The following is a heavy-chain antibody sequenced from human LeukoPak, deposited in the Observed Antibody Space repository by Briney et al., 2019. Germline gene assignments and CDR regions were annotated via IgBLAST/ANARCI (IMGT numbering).Heavy chain of an antibody. Sequence: ASETLSLTCTVSGGSISSYYWSWIRQPAGKGLEWIGRIYTSGSTNYNPSLKSRVTMSVDTSKNQFSLKLSSVTAADTAVYYCARDLDKVPNSSSWYSYYYYYMDVWGKGTTVTVSS. CDR2: IYTSGST. CDR3: ARDLDKVPNSSSWYSYYYYYMDV. CDR1: GGSISSYY. D-gene: IGHD6-13*01. J-gene: IGHJ6*03. V-gene: IGHV4-4*07.